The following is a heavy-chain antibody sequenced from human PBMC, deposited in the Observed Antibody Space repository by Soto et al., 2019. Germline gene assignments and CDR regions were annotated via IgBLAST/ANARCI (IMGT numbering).Heavy chain of an antibody. V-gene: IGHV3-7*05. CDR1: GFSISNYW. D-gene: IGHD2-21*01. Sequence: EVQLVESGGGLVQSGGSLRLSCAATGFSISNYWMSWVRQGPGKGPEWVANIKQDASEKYYVDSVKGRFTISRDNAENSLYLQMTSLRAEDTAVYHCARSLSAIPGESWGQGTRVTVSS. J-gene: IGHJ5*02. CDR3: ARSLSAIPGES. CDR2: IKQDASEK.